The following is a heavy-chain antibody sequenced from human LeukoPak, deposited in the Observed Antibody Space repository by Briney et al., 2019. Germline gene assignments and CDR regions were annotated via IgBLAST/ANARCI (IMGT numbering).Heavy chain of an antibody. Sequence: ASVKVSCKASGLTLSTYAISWVRQAPGQGLEWMGGIIPMFGSAHYAQKFQDRVTITTDESTTIAYMELSRLRSEDTAVYYCASSPRIVGRLDYYYYMDVWGKGTTVTVSS. J-gene: IGHJ6*03. CDR3: ASSPRIVGRLDYYYYMDV. CDR1: GLTLSTYA. CDR2: IIPMFGSA. D-gene: IGHD6-6*01. V-gene: IGHV1-69*05.